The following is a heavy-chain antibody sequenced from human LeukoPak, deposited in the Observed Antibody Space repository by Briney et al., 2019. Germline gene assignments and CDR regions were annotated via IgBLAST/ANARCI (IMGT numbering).Heavy chain of an antibody. CDR3: ARGGGRGQQLGIPRGVFDY. CDR2: IYHSGST. Sequence: PSETLSLTCAVSGGSISSSNWWSWVRQPPGKGLEWIGEIYHSGSTNYNPSLKSRVTISVDTSKSQFSLKLSSVTAADTAVYYCARGGGRGQQLGIPRGVFDYWAQGTRSP. J-gene: IGHJ4*02. V-gene: IGHV4-4*02. D-gene: IGHD5-24*01. CDR1: GGSISSSNW.